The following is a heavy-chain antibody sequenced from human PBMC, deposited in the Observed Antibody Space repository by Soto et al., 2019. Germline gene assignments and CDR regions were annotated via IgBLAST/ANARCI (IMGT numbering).Heavy chain of an antibody. J-gene: IGHJ4*02. CDR3: ARSPRSSAYFDF. CDR1: GYTFSNFW. D-gene: IGHD6-13*01. Sequence: PGASLKISCQWSGYTFSNFWIAWVRQLPGKGLEWMGIIYPGDYETRYSPSFHGKVTISVDKSIVTAYLQWHSLEASDSAFYFCARSPRSSAYFDFWGEGALVTGS. V-gene: IGHV5-51*01. CDR2: IYPGDYET.